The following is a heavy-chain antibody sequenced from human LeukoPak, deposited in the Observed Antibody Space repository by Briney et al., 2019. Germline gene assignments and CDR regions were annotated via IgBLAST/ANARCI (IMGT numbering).Heavy chain of an antibody. J-gene: IGHJ5*02. D-gene: IGHD6-19*01. Sequence: GSSAKVSCKASGGTFSSYAISWVRQAPGQGLEWMGRIIPIFGIANYAQKFQGRVTITADKSTSTAYMELSSLRSEDTAVYYCASENSSGQGGGANWFDPWGQGTLVTVSS. CDR3: ASENSSGQGGGANWFDP. CDR1: GGTFSSYA. CDR2: IIPIFGIA. V-gene: IGHV1-69*04.